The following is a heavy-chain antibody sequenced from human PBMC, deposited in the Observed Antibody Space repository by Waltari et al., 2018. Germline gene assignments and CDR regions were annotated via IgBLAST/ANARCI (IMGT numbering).Heavy chain of an antibody. Sequence: QVQLQQSGPGRVKPSQTISLTCPIPVDSAYSHSVTCHWIRQSPSRGLEWLGRTYYRYKWNNDYAISVKSRITINPDTSKNQFSLQLNSVTPEDTAVYFCARGYGSGSYRGAFNIWGQGTMVTVSS. CDR3: ARGYGSGSYRGAFNI. CDR2: TYYRYKWNN. CDR1: VDSAYSHSVT. V-gene: IGHV6-1*01. D-gene: IGHD6-19*01. J-gene: IGHJ3*02.